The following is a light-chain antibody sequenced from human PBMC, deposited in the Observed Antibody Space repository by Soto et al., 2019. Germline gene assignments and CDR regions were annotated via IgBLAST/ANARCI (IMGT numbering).Light chain of an antibody. CDR2: KAS. CDR3: QQYNSYPWT. CDR1: QSINNR. V-gene: IGKV1-5*03. Sequence: DIQMTQSPYTMYANVGDRVTITCRVSQSINNRLVWYQQKPGIAPKLLIYKASSLESGVPSRFSGSGSGTEFTLTISSLQPEDFTTYYCQQYNSYPWTFGPGTKVDIK. J-gene: IGKJ1*01.